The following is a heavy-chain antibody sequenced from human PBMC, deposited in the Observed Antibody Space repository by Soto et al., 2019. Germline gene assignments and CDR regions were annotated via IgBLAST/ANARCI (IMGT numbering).Heavy chain of an antibody. V-gene: IGHV4-4*07. Sequence: QVQLQESGPGLAKPSETLSLTCTVSGGSISNYYWSWIRQPAGKGLEWIGRIYTSGSTDYNPSLKSRVTISIDTSKNQFSLKVTSMTAADTAVYYCARERREEIHDGYDIDYWGQGTLVTVSS. J-gene: IGHJ4*02. D-gene: IGHD5-12*01. CDR1: GGSISNYY. CDR3: ARERREEIHDGYDIDY. CDR2: IYTSGST.